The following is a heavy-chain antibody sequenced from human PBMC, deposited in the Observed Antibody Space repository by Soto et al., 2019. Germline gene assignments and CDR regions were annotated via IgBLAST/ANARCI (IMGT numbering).Heavy chain of an antibody. D-gene: IGHD3-22*01. CDR1: GYTFTAYY. CDR3: ARGDFDSSANYYAGWFDP. V-gene: IGHV1-2*02. Sequence: QVQLVQSGAEVKKPGASVKVSCKASGYTFTAYYMHWLRQAPGQGLEWMGWINPNSGGTKYAQKFQGRVTMTNDTSISTAXMELSRLGSDDTAVYYCARGDFDSSANYYAGWFDPWGQGTLVTVSS. CDR2: INPNSGGT. J-gene: IGHJ5*02.